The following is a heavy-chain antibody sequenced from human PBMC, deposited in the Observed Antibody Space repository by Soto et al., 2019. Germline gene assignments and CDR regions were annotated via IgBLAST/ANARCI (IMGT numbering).Heavy chain of an antibody. Sequence: EVQLLVSVGGLVQPGGSLRLTCAASGFTFPSYVMSWARQAPGKGLEWVSTITGSGDDTYYADSVRGRFTISRDNSKSTLYMDMNSLRAEDTAVYYCAKRQLSGGPFHTWGQGTMVTVSS. J-gene: IGHJ3*02. CDR3: AKRQLSGGPFHT. V-gene: IGHV3-23*01. D-gene: IGHD1-1*01. CDR2: ITGSGDDT. CDR1: GFTFPSYV.